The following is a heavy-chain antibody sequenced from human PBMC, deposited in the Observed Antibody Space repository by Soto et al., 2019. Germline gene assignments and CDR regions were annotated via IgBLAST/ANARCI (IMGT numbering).Heavy chain of an antibody. D-gene: IGHD4-4*01. CDR1: VCTISSGAYY. CDR2: IYYRGST. CDR3: ARHQRHSDYFWFDP. J-gene: IGHJ5*02. V-gene: IGHV4-31*03. Sequence: SETLSLTCTTSVCTISSGAYYWSWIPQDTGKGREWIGFIYYRGSTYYNPPLNRCATISVHTPKNQFSQKHSAGTAAGTGVYCCARHQRHSDYFWFDPWGQGTLVTVSS.